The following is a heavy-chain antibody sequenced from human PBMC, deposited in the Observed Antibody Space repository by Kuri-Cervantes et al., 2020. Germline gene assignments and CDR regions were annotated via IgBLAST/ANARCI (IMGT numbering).Heavy chain of an antibody. J-gene: IGHJ4*02. CDR2: IHHSGST. Sequence: SETLSLTCSISGVSISPYYWSWIRQPPGKGLEWIGSIHHSGSTYYNPSLKSRVSISVDMSKNQFSLNLSSVTAADTAVYYCARRGYADNYFDYWGRGTLVTVSS. CDR3: ARRGYADNYFDY. D-gene: IGHD1-1*01. V-gene: IGHV4-38-2*02. CDR1: GVSISPYY.